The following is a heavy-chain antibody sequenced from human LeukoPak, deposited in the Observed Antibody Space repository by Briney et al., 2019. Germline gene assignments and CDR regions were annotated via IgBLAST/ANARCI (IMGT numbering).Heavy chain of an antibody. Sequence: GGSLRLSCTASGFTFSDAWMNWVRQAPGKGPEWVGRVKSKTNGGTTDYAAPVKGRFTISRDDSRNTVYLQMNSLKTEDTAVYYCTTAQYSGSYWTFDYWGQGTLVTVSS. CDR1: GFTFSDAW. CDR3: TTAQYSGSYWTFDY. J-gene: IGHJ4*02. V-gene: IGHV3-15*01. CDR2: VKSKTNGGTT. D-gene: IGHD1-26*01.